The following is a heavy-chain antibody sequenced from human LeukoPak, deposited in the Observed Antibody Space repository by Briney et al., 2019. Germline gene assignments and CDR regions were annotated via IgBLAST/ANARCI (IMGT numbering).Heavy chain of an antibody. J-gene: IGHJ4*02. D-gene: IGHD5-24*01. V-gene: IGHV3-53*01. Sequence: GGSLRLSCAASGFTVSSNYMSWVRQAPGKGLEWVSVIYSGGSTYYADSVKGRFTTSRDNSKNTLYLQMNSLRAEDTAVYYCARDSGDGYNSFDYWGQGTLVTVSS. CDR1: GFTVSSNY. CDR3: ARDSGDGYNSFDY. CDR2: IYSGGST.